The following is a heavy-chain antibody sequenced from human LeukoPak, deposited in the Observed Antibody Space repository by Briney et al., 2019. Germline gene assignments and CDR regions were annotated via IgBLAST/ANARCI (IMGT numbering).Heavy chain of an antibody. CDR2: IYYNGHT. V-gene: IGHV4-59*08. D-gene: IGHD1-26*01. CDR3: ARLPGAH. CDR1: GDSFSSYY. J-gene: IGHJ4*02. Sequence: TSETLSLTCTVSGDSFSSYYWTWIRQPPGKGLEWIGYIYYNGHTNYNPSLTSRVTISVDTSKNQFSLKLSSVTAADTAVYYCARLPGAHWGQGTLVTVSS.